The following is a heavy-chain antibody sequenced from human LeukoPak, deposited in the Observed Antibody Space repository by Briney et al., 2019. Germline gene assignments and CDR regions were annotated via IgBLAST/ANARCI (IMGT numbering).Heavy chain of an antibody. D-gene: IGHD3-3*01. CDR1: GFTFSSYS. CDR2: ISSSSSYI. V-gene: IGHV3-21*01. Sequence: GGSLRLSCAASGFTFSSYSMNWVRQAPGKGLEWVSSISSSSSYIYYADSVKGRFTISRDNAKNSLYLQMNSLRAEDTAVYYCARDRAAHTIFGVPRVDWGQGTLVTVSS. CDR3: ARDRAAHTIFGVPRVD. J-gene: IGHJ4*02.